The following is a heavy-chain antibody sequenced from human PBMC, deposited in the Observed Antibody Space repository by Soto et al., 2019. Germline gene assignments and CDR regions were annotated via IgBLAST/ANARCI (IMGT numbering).Heavy chain of an antibody. Sequence: QVHLQESGPGLVKPSGTLSLTCAVSGASISSGSWWSWVRPPPGKGLEWIGEIFHDGSTNYNPSLKSRVTMSVDKSKNYFSLELTSVTAADTALYYCARDEYNDSSDWGQGTLVTVSS. J-gene: IGHJ4*02. CDR2: IFHDGST. V-gene: IGHV4-4*02. D-gene: IGHD1-1*01. CDR3: ARDEYNDSSD. CDR1: GASISSGSW.